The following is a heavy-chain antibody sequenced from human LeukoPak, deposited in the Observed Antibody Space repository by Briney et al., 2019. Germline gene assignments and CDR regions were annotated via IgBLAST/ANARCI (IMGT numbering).Heavy chain of an antibody. V-gene: IGHV3-49*04. CDR1: GFTFSTYA. J-gene: IGHJ6*02. Sequence: GGSLRLSCVASGFTFSTYAMSWVRQAPGKGLEWVGFIRSKAYGGTTEYAASVKGRFTISRDDSKSIAYLQMNSLKTEDTAVYYCTTEGYYYYYGMDVWGQGTTVTVSS. CDR3: TTEGYYYYYGMDV. CDR2: IRSKAYGGTT.